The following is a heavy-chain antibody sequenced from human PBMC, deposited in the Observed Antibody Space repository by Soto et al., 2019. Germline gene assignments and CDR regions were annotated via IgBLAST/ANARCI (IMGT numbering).Heavy chain of an antibody. CDR1: GYPFTSYA. D-gene: IGHD5-12*01. Sequence: GASLKVSCKSSGYPFTSYAMHWVRQAPGQRLEWMGWINAGNGNTEYSQKFQGRVTITRDTSASTAYMELSSLRSEDTAVYYCATSDSGYDYHYYDGMDVWGQGTRGSVAS. V-gene: IGHV1-3*01. CDR2: INAGNGNT. J-gene: IGHJ6*02. CDR3: ATSDSGYDYHYYDGMDV.